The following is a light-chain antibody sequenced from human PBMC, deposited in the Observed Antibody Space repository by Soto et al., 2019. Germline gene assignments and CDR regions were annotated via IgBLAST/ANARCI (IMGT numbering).Light chain of an antibody. CDR2: GAS. CDR1: QSVSSSY. Sequence: EIVLTHSPGTLSLSPGERATLSCRASQSVSSSYLAWYQQKPGQAPRLLIYGASSRAPGIPDRFSGSGSGTDFTLTISRLEPEDFAVYYCQQYGSSPAWTFGQGTKVAIK. CDR3: QQYGSSPAWT. V-gene: IGKV3-20*01. J-gene: IGKJ1*01.